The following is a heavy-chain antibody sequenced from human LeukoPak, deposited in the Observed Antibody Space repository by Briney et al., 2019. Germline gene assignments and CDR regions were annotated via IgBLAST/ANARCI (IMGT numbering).Heavy chain of an antibody. D-gene: IGHD1-14*01. CDR1: GGSFSGYY. CDR3: ARDADGIVEY. Sequence: PSETLSLTCGVYGGSFSGYYWTWIRQPPGKGLEWIGEINHSGSTNYNPSLKSRVIMSVDTSKNQFSLKLNSVTAADTAVYYCARDADGIVEYWSQGTLVTVSS. J-gene: IGHJ4*02. V-gene: IGHV4-34*01. CDR2: INHSGST.